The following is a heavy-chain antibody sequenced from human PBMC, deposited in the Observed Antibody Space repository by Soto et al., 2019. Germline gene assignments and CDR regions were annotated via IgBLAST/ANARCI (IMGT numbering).Heavy chain of an antibody. J-gene: IGHJ3*01. D-gene: IGHD6-25*01. V-gene: IGHV1-18*01. CDR3: AKDAHEAAAADV. Sequence: ASVKVSFKACGYSFSSYGINLGRQAPGQGLEWLGWISTYNENIAYAHKFQVRVTMTTYTSTSTAYMDLRPLRSDDTALYYCAKDAHEAAAADVWGQGTMFTVSS. CDR1: GYSFSSYG. CDR2: ISTYNENI.